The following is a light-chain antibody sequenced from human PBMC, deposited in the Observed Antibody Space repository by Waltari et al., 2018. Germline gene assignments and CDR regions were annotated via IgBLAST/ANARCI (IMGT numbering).Light chain of an antibody. J-gene: IGKJ1*01. CDR3: MQATQWPLT. CDR2: KVF. Sequence: VGMIQSPLSLPVTLGRPAPSSSSPRQSLVHSDGKTYLNWFHQRPGQSPRRLIYKVFNRESGVPDRFSGSGSGNDFTLKISRVEAEDVGIYYCMQATQWPLTFGQGTKVEIK. CDR1: QSLVHSDGKTY. V-gene: IGKV2-30*02.